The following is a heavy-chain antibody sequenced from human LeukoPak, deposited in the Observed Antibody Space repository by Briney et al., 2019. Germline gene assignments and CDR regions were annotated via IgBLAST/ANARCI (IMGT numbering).Heavy chain of an antibody. D-gene: IGHD3-10*01. J-gene: IGHJ4*02. Sequence: SQTLSLTCAVSGGSISSGDFYWSWIRQPPGKGLEYIGYIYYIGSTYYNPSLKSRVTISVDTSKNQFSLNLSSVTAADTAVYYCVSFSDVVGGVNWGQGTLVTVSS. CDR3: VSFSDVVGGVN. CDR2: IYYIGST. CDR1: GGSISSGDFY. V-gene: IGHV4-30-4*01.